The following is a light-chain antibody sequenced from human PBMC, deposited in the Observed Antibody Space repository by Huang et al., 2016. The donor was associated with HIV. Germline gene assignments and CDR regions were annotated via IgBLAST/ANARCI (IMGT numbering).Light chain of an antibody. V-gene: IGKV1-39*01. Sequence: DIQMTQSPSSLSASVGDRVTITCRASQSISTYLNWYQHKSGKAPKLLIYGVSNLQSGAPSRCSGSRSGTDFTLTINSLQPEDFATYSFQQSYTTPWTFGQGTKVEIK. CDR2: GVS. CDR1: QSISTY. J-gene: IGKJ1*01. CDR3: QQSYTTPWT.